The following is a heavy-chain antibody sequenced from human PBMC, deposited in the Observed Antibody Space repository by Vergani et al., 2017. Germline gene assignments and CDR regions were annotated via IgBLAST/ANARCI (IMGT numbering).Heavy chain of an antibody. J-gene: IGHJ3*02. V-gene: IGHV4-59*01. CDR2: IYYSGST. Sequence: QVQLQESGPGLVKPSETLSLTCTVSGGSISSYYWSWIRQPPGKGLEWIGYIYYSGSTNYNPALKSRVTIAVDTSKNPFYLKLSSVTAADTAVYYCAREPIGYCSGGSCPRDAFDIWGQGTMVTVSS. CDR3: AREPIGYCSGGSCPRDAFDI. D-gene: IGHD2-15*01. CDR1: GGSISSYY.